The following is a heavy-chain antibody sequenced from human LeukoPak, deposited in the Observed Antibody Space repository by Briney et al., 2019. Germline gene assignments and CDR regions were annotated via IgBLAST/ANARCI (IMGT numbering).Heavy chain of an antibody. Sequence: GGSLRLSCAASEFTFDDYGMSWVRQAPGKGLEWVSGINWNGGSTGYADSVKGRFTISRDNAKNSLYLQMNSLRAEDTAVYYCARGGPYYYDSSSFDYWGQGTLVTVSS. D-gene: IGHD3-22*01. CDR1: EFTFDDYG. CDR3: ARGGPYYYDSSSFDY. J-gene: IGHJ4*02. CDR2: INWNGGST. V-gene: IGHV3-20*04.